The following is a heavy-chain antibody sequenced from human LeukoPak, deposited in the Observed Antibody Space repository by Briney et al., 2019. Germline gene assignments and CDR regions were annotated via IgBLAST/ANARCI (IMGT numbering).Heavy chain of an antibody. D-gene: IGHD2-21*02. J-gene: IGHJ3*02. V-gene: IGHV1-69*04. Sequence: ASVKVSCKASGGTFSSYAISWVRQAPGQGLEWMGRIIPILGIANYAQKFQGRVTITADKSTSTAYMELSSLRSEDTAVYYCAREHRGAYCGGDCYSAFDIWGQGTMVTVSS. CDR3: AREHRGAYCGGDCYSAFDI. CDR1: GGTFSSYA. CDR2: IIPILGIA.